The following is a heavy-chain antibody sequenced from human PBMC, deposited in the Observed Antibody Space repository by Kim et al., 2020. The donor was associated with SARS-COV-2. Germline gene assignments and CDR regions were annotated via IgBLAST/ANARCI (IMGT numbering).Heavy chain of an antibody. J-gene: IGHJ4*02. CDR3: ALARATVTLGSMGYY. V-gene: IGHV3-21*01. Sequence: GGSLRLSCAASGFTFSSYSMNWVRQAPGKGLEWVSSISSSSSYIYYADSVKGRFTISRDNAKNSLYLQMNSLRAEDTAVYYCALARATVTLGSMGYYWGQGTLVTVSS. CDR2: ISSSSSYI. CDR1: GFTFSSYS. D-gene: IGHD4-17*01.